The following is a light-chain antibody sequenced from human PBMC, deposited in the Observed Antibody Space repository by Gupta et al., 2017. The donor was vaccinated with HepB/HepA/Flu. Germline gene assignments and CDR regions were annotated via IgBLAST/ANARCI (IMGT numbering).Light chain of an antibody. CDR3: SQGTHWPRT. CDR2: MVS. CDR1: RSLVHSDGNTH. Sequence: DVVMTQSPVSLPVTLGQPASISCRSSRSLVHSDGNTHLNWFQQRPGQSPRRLIYMVSKRDSGVPDRFSGSGSGTDFTLKISRVEAEDVGVYYCSQGTHWPRTFGQGTKVEIK. V-gene: IGKV2-30*02. J-gene: IGKJ1*01.